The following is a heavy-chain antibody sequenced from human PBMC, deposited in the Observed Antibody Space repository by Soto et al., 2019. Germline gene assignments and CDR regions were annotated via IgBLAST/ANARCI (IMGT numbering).Heavy chain of an antibody. J-gene: IGHJ3*02. V-gene: IGHV1-18*01. D-gene: IGHD3-22*01. Sequence: SSVKVSCKASGYTFTSYGRIWVRQAPGQGHKWVGWISAYNGNKNYAQKLQGRVTMTTATSTRAGYMELRSLRSDDPAVYYCARIAYYYDSSGYSPDAFDIWGQGTMVTVSS. CDR2: ISAYNGNK. CDR3: ARIAYYYDSSGYSPDAFDI. CDR1: GYTFTSYG.